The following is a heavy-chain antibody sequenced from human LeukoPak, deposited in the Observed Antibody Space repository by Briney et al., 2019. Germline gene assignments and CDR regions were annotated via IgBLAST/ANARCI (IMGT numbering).Heavy chain of an antibody. D-gene: IGHD3-9*01. CDR1: GGSISSYY. Sequence: SETLSLTCTVSGGSISSYYWSWIRQPAGKGLEWIGRIYTSGSTNYNPSLKSRVTMSVDTSKNQFSLKLSSVTAADTAVYYCARAGLTGYYGAPKYNWFDPWGQGTLVTVSS. J-gene: IGHJ5*02. CDR2: IYTSGST. CDR3: ARAGLTGYYGAPKYNWFDP. V-gene: IGHV4-4*07.